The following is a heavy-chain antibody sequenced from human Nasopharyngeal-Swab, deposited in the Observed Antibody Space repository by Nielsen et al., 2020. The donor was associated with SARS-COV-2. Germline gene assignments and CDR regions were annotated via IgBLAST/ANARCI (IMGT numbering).Heavy chain of an antibody. Sequence: VRQMPGKGLEWVAVISYDGSNKYYADSVKGRFTIFRDNSKNTLYLQMNSLRAEDTAVYYCTRDLAFPDTAMNIHLGYWGQGARVTVSS. CDR2: ISYDGSNK. CDR3: TRDLAFPDTAMNIHLGY. D-gene: IGHD5-18*01. J-gene: IGHJ4*02. V-gene: IGHV3-30-3*01.